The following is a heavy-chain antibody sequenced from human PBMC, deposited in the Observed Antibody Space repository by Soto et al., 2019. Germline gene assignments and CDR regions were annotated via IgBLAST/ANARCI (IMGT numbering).Heavy chain of an antibody. Sequence: ASVKVSCKASGYTFTRYDINWGRQATGQGLEWMGWMNPNSGNTGYAQKFQGRVTMTRNTSISTAYMELSSLRSEDTAVYYCARDGLLTWNDGVFDYWGQGTLVTVSS. J-gene: IGHJ4*02. CDR2: MNPNSGNT. D-gene: IGHD1-1*01. CDR3: ARDGLLTWNDGVFDY. V-gene: IGHV1-8*01. CDR1: GYTFTRYD.